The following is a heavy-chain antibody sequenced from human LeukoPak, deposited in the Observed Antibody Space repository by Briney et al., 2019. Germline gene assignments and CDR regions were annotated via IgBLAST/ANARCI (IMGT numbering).Heavy chain of an antibody. CDR1: GFTFSSYW. Sequence: PGGSLRLSCAASGFTFSSYWMHWVRQAPGKGLVWVSRINSDGSSTSYADSVKGRFTISRDNAKNSLYLQMNSLRADDTAVYFCAKRGVVIRVILVGFHKEAYYFDSWGQGALVTVSS. J-gene: IGHJ4*02. CDR2: INSDGSST. V-gene: IGHV3-74*01. D-gene: IGHD3-22*01. CDR3: AKRGVVIRVILVGFHKEAYYFDS.